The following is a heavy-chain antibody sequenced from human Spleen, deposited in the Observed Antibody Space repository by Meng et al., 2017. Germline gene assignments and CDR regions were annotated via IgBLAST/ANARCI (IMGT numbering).Heavy chain of an antibody. V-gene: IGHV4-34*02. J-gene: IGHJ2*01. CDR2: INHSGST. CDR3: ARVDESSGSHLDL. D-gene: IGHD3-22*01. Sequence: QVQLQQWGAGLLKPSETLSLTCAVYGGSFSGYYWTWIRQSPGKGLEWIGEINHSGSTNYNPSLKSRVTISVDKSKNQFSLKLTSVTAADTAVYYCARVDESSGSHLDLWGRGTLVTVSS. CDR1: GGSFSGYY.